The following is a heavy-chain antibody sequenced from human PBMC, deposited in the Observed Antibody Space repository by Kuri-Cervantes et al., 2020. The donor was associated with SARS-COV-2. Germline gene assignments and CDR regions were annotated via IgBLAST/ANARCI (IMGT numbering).Heavy chain of an antibody. CDR2: INPNSGGT. J-gene: IGHJ3*02. Sequence: ASVKVSCKASGYTFTSYAMHWVRQAPGQRLEWMGWINPNSGGTNYAQKFQGWVTMTRDTSISTAYMELSRLRSDDTAVYYCARVEANWGSGAFDIWGQGTMVTVSS. V-gene: IGHV1-2*04. D-gene: IGHD7-27*01. CDR1: GYTFTSYA. CDR3: ARVEANWGSGAFDI.